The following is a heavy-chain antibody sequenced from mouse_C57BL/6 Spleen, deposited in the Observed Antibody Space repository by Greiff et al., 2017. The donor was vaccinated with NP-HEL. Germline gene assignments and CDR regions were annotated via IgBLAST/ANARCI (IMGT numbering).Heavy chain of an antibody. V-gene: IGHV5-12*01. CDR2: ISNGGGST. Sequence: DVKLVESGGGLVQPGGSLKLSCAASGFTFSDYYMYWVRQTPEKRLEWVAYISNGGGSTYYPDTVKGRFTISRDNAKNTLYLQMSRLKSEDTAMYYCARHDDAMDYWGQGTSVTVSS. J-gene: IGHJ4*01. CDR1: GFTFSDYY. CDR3: ARHDDAMDY. D-gene: IGHD2-3*01.